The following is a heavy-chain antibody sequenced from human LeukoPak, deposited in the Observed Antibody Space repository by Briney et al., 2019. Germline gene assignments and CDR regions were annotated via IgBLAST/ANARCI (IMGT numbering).Heavy chain of an antibody. D-gene: IGHD3-22*01. Sequence: ASVKVSCKASGYTFTSYYMHWVRQAPGQGLEWVRIINPSGGSTSYAQKFEGRVTMTRDTSTSTVYMELSSLRSEDTAVYYCARFLDSSGYDYWGQGTLVTVSS. V-gene: IGHV1-46*01. CDR1: GYTFTSYY. CDR2: INPSGGST. CDR3: ARFLDSSGYDY. J-gene: IGHJ4*02.